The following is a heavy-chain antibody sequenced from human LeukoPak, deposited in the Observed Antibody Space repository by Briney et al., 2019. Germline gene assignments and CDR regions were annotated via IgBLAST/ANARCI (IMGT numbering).Heavy chain of an antibody. CDR3: AKDSNSGSYYECHDY. Sequence: GGSLRLSCAASGFTFSSYAMSWVRQAPGKGLEWVSAISGSGGSTYYADSVKGRFTISRDNSKNTLYLQMNSLRAEDTAVYYCAKDSNSGSYYECHDYWGQGTLVTVSS. D-gene: IGHD1-26*01. CDR2: ISGSGGST. CDR1: GFTFSSYA. V-gene: IGHV3-23*01. J-gene: IGHJ4*02.